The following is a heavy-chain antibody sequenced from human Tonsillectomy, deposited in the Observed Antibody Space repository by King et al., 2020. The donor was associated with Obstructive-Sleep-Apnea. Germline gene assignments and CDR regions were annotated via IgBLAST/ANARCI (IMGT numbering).Heavy chain of an antibody. Sequence: VQLQQWGAGLLKPSETLSLTCAVYGGSFSGYYWSWIRQPPGEGLEWIGEINHRGSTNYNPSLKSRVTISLDTSKNQFSLKVSSVTAADTAVYYCARVEDYFDYWGQGNLVTVSS. CDR2: INHRGST. V-gene: IGHV4-34*01. D-gene: IGHD3-3*01. CDR1: GGSFSGYY. J-gene: IGHJ4*02. CDR3: ARVEDYFDY.